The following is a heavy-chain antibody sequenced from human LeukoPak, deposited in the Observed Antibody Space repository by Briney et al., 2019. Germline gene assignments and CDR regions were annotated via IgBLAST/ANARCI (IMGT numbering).Heavy chain of an antibody. CDR3: ARVGRGSGYSRYYYYYYMDV. D-gene: IGHD3-3*01. J-gene: IGHJ6*03. CDR2: IYYSGST. Sequence: SETLSLTCTVSGGSISSGGYYWSWIRQHPGKGLEWIGYIYYSGSTYYNPSLKSRVTISVDTSKNQFSLKLSSVTAADTAVYYCARVGRGSGYSRYYYYYYMDVCGKGTTVTVSS. V-gene: IGHV4-31*03. CDR1: GGSISSGGYY.